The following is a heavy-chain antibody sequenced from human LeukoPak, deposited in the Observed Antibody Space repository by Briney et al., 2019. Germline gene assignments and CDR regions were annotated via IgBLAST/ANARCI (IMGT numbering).Heavy chain of an antibody. CDR2: ISDSGGSA. CDR3: AKRNNGNVPFDY. D-gene: IGHD2-8*01. CDR1: GLTFSTYA. J-gene: IGHJ4*02. V-gene: IGHV3-23*01. Sequence: GGSLTLLCAASGLTFSTYAMSWARRAPGKGLVWLSAISDSGGSAYHADSVKGRFTISRDHSKHTLYLQINRLRAEDTAVYYCAKRNNGNVPFDYWGEGTLVTVSS.